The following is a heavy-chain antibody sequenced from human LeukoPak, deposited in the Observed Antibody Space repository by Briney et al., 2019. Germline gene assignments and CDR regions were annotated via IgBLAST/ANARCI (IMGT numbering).Heavy chain of an antibody. Sequence: PSETLSLTCTVSGGSISSYYWSWIRQPAGKGLEWIGRIYTSGSTNYNPSLKSRVTMSVDTSNNQFSLRLTSVTAADTAMYYCTRDSGTTGEVKFDPWGQGILVTVSS. CDR1: GGSISSYY. J-gene: IGHJ5*02. V-gene: IGHV4-4*07. D-gene: IGHD3-10*01. CDR3: TRDSGTTGEVKFDP. CDR2: IYTSGST.